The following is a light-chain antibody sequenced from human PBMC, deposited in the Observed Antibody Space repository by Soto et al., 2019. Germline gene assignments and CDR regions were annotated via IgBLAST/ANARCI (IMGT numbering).Light chain of an antibody. CDR3: QQYNSWWGA. J-gene: IGKJ4*01. CDR1: QSIASN. CDR2: RAS. V-gene: IGKV3-15*01. Sequence: IVMTQSPATLSVSPGDRATLSCRASQSIASNLTWYQQKPGQAPMLLIYRASIRATDLPDRFSGSGSGTEFTLTISSLESEDFAVYYSQQYNSWWGALGGGTDVDIK.